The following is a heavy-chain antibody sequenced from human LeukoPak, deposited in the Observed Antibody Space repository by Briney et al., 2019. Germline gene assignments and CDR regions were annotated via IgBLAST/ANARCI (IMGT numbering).Heavy chain of an antibody. CDR1: GFTVSIYG. CDR2: ISYDGSNK. CDR3: AKARYYYGSGSAFDI. V-gene: IGHV3-30*18. J-gene: IGHJ3*02. Sequence: GGSLRLSWAASGFTVSIYGTHWVRQAPGKGLEWVAVISYDGSNKYYADSVKGRFTISRDNSKHTLYLQMNSLRAEDTAVYYCAKARYYYGSGSAFDIWGQGTMVTVSS. D-gene: IGHD3-10*01.